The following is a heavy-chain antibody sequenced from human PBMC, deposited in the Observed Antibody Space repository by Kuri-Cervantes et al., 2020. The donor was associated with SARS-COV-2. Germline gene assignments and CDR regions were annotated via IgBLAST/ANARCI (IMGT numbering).Heavy chain of an antibody. CDR1: GGTFSSYA. CDR2: ISAYNGNT. V-gene: IGHV1-18*01. J-gene: IGHJ6*03. Sequence: ASVKVSCKASGGTFSSYAISWARQAPGQGLEWMGWISAYNGNTNYTQKLQGRVTMTTDTSTSTAYMELRSLRSDDTAVYYCARSHYDFWSGYSYYYYYYMDVWGKGNTV. D-gene: IGHD3-3*01. CDR3: ARSHYDFWSGYSYYYYYYMDV.